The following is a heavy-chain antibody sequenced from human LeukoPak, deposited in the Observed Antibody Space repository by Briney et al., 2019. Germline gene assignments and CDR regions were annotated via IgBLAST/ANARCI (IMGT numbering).Heavy chain of an antibody. D-gene: IGHD6-19*01. V-gene: IGHV3-23*01. Sequence: GGSLRLSCAASGFTFSSYAMSWVRQAPGKGLEWVSAISGSGGSTYYADSVKGRFTISRDNSKNTLYLQMNSLRAEDTAVYYCAKVGNSGWPSQEWYFDYWGQGTLVTVSP. CDR1: GFTFSSYA. CDR3: AKVGNSGWPSQEWYFDY. CDR2: ISGSGGST. J-gene: IGHJ4*02.